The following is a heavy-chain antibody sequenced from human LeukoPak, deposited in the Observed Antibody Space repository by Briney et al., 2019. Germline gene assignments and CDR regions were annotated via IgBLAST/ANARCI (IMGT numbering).Heavy chain of an antibody. D-gene: IGHD3-16*02. CDR1: GFTFDDYA. CDR2: ISWNSGSI. J-gene: IGHJ6*02. CDR3: AKDIGYDYVWGSYLNGMDV. V-gene: IGHV3-9*01. Sequence: GRSLRLSCAASGFTFDDYAMHWVRQAPGKGLEWVSGISWNSGSIGYADSVKGRFTISRDNAKNSLYLQMNSLRAEDTALYYCAKDIGYDYVWGSYLNGMDVWGQGTTVTVSS.